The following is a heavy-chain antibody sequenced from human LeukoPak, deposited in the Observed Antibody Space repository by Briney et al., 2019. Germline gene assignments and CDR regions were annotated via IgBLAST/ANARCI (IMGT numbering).Heavy chain of an antibody. CDR1: GVSISSHF. J-gene: IGHJ6*03. CDR2: IHYSGST. V-gene: IGHV4-59*11. CDR3: ARRQGTTTGTTIYYYYYMDV. Sequence: SETLSLTCTVSGVSISSHFWSWIRQPPGKGLEWIGYIHYSGSTNYNPSLKSRVTISVDTSKNQFSLRLSSVAAADTAVYYCARRQGTTTGTTIYYYYYMDVWGKGTTVTVSS. D-gene: IGHD1-1*01.